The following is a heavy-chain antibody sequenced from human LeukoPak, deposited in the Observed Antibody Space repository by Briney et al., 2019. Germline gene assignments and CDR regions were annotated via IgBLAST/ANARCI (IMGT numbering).Heavy chain of an antibody. CDR1: GGSFSGYY. D-gene: IGHD3-10*01. Sequence: SETLSLTCAVYGGSFSGYYWSWIRQPPGKGLEWIGEINHSGSTNYNPSLKSRVTISVDTSKNQFSLKLSSVTAADTAVYYCARHDSSGELLMYWFDPWGQGTLVTVSS. V-gene: IGHV4-34*01. J-gene: IGHJ5*02. CDR2: INHSGST. CDR3: ARHDSSGELLMYWFDP.